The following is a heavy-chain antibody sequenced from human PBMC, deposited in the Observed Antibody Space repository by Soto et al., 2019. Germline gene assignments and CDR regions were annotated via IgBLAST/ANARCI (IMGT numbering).Heavy chain of an antibody. J-gene: IGHJ4*02. Sequence: QVQLVQSGAEVRKPGSSVRISCTASGDTLSYSAIGWLRQAPGQGLEWMGGITPSFGSPVYARKFQGRVTIAADHMILDNLRSDDTAMYFCATYFTAVAYFENWGQGTLVTVSS. CDR2: ITPSFGSP. D-gene: IGHD5-18*01. V-gene: IGHV1-69*01. CDR1: GDTLSYSA. CDR3: ATYFTAVAYFEN.